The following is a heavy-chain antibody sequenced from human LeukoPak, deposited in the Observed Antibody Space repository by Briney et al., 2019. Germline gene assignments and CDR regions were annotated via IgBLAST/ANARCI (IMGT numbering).Heavy chain of an antibody. CDR2: MNPNSGNT. V-gene: IGHV1-8*01. J-gene: IGHJ4*02. CDR3: ARATRYYGSGSYAY. Sequence: ASVKGSCKASGYTFTSYDINWVRQATGQGLEWMGWMNPNSGNTGYAQKFQGRVTMTRNTSISTAYMELSSLRSEDTAVYYCARATRYYGSGSYAYWGQGTLVTVSS. CDR1: GYTFTSYD. D-gene: IGHD3-10*01.